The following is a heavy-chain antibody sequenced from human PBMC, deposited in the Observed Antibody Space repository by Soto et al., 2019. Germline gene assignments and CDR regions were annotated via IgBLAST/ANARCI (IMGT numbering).Heavy chain of an antibody. CDR3: ASQASGWYPDY. V-gene: IGHV4-31*03. D-gene: IGHD6-19*01. Sequence: PSETLSLTCTVSGGSISSGGYYWSWLRQHPGKGLEWIGYIFDSGTTYYNPSLKSRVTISVDPSKSQFSLRLTSVSATDTAVYYCASQASGWYPDYWGQGTLVT. CDR2: IFDSGTT. CDR1: GGSISSGGYY. J-gene: IGHJ4*02.